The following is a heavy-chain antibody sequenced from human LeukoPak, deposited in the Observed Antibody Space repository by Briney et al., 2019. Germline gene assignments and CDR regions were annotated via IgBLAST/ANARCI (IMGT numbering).Heavy chain of an antibody. CDR2: INEGGSEK. V-gene: IGHV3-7*01. J-gene: IGHJ4*02. CDR1: GFTFSTST. Sequence: GESLRLSCAASGFTFSTSTMNWVRQAPGKGLEWVANINEGGSEKYFVDSVRGRFTISKDNAKNSLYLQMNSLRADDTAVYYCARDFSGSSRDWGQGALVTVS. CDR3: ARDFSGSSRD. D-gene: IGHD1-26*01.